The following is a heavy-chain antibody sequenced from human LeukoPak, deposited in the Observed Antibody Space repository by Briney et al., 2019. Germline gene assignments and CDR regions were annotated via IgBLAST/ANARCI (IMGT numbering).Heavy chain of an antibody. V-gene: IGHV3-7*03. J-gene: IGHJ4*02. CDR1: GFTFSSHW. CDR3: ARDSTWLLDY. D-gene: IGHD6-19*01. Sequence: PGGSLRLSCTASGFTFSSHWMTWVRQPPGKGLEWVANIKEDGSVKYYVDSVKGRFTISRDNTKNALYLQMNSLRADDTAVYSCARDSTWLLDYWGQGTLITVSS. CDR2: IKEDGSVK.